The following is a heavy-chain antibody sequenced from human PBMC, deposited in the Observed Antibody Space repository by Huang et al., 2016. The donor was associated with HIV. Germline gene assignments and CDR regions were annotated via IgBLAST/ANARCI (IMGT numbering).Heavy chain of an antibody. V-gene: IGHV2-5*02. Sequence: QITLKESGPTLVKPTQTLTLTCTFSGFSLTSSGVAVGWIRQPPGKVLEWLALIYWDNEERFSPSLKTRLTITKDTPKNEVVLTMTNMDPVDTATYYCVHRLRYGKWYVDYWGQGVLVTVSS. J-gene: IGHJ4*02. D-gene: IGHD6-13*01. CDR2: IYWDNEE. CDR3: VHRLRYGKWYVDY. CDR1: GFSLTSSGVA.